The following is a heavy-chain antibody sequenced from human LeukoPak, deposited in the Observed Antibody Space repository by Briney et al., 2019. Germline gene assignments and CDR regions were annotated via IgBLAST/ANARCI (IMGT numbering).Heavy chain of an antibody. V-gene: IGHV4-34*01. CDR1: GGSFSGYY. J-gene: IGHJ4*02. D-gene: IGHD1-7*01. CDR2: INHSGST. CDR3: ARGHNWNYLAYFDY. Sequence: SETLSLTCAFYGGSFSGYYWSWIRQPPGKGLEWIGEINHSGSTNYNPSLKSRVTISVDTSKNQFSLKLSSVTAADTAVYYCARGHNWNYLAYFDYWGQGTLVTVSS.